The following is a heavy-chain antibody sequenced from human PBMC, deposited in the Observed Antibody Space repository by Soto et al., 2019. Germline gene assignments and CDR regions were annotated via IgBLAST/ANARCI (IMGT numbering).Heavy chain of an antibody. J-gene: IGHJ6*02. CDR1: GFTFSHYV. Sequence: EVELLESGGGLVRPGGSLRLSCAASGFTFSHYVLSWVRQSPERGLELVSSISGSGSSVYVADSVRGRFIMSRDLSTNTVSLQIHSLRAEDTAVYYCAKVRAASLSASYFYYGLDVWGQGTTVTVSS. V-gene: IGHV3-23*01. D-gene: IGHD3-10*01. CDR3: AKVRAASLSASYFYYGLDV. CDR2: ISGSGSSV.